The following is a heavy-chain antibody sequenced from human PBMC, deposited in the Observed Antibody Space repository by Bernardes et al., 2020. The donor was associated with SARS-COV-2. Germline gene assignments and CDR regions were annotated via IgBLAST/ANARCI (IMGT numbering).Heavy chain of an antibody. J-gene: IGHJ4*02. Sequence: GGSLRLSCTASEFTFSSYNMNWVRQASGKGLEWISYIHADSSRIDYADSVKGRFTISRDNAKNSLYLQMNSLRAEDTAVYYCARSNNGFTIWGQGTPVTVSS. CDR1: EFTFSSYN. D-gene: IGHD3-10*01. CDR3: ARSNNGFTI. CDR2: IHADSSRI. V-gene: IGHV3-48*01.